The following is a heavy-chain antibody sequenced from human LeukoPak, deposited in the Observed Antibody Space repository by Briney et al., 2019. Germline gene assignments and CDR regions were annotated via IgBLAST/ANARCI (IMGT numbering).Heavy chain of an antibody. CDR2: ISSSSSTI. J-gene: IGHJ3*02. CDR3: ARGGSYLVSDAFDI. V-gene: IGHV3-48*01. CDR1: GFIFSAYS. D-gene: IGHD1-26*01. Sequence: GGSLRLSCAASGFIFSAYSLNWVRQAPGKGLEWVSYISSSSSTIYYADSVKGRFTISRDNSKNTLYLQMNSLRAEDTAVYYCARGGSYLVSDAFDIWGQGTMVTVSS.